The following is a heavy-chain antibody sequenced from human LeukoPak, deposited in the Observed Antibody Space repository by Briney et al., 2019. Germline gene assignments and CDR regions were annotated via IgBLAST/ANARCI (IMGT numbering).Heavy chain of an antibody. CDR1: GFSFSVYE. Sequence: PGGSLRLSCAASGFSFSVYEMHWVRQAPGKVLEWISDISSSGATIYYADSVKGRFTISRDNAKNSLYLQMNSLRAEDTAVYYCATLTVATSFDYWGQGTLVTVSS. D-gene: IGHD5-12*01. CDR2: ISSSGATI. CDR3: ATLTVATSFDY. V-gene: IGHV3-48*03. J-gene: IGHJ4*02.